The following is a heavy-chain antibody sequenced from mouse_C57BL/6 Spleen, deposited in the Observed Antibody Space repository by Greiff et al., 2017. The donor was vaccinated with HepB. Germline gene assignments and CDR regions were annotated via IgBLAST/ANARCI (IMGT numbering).Heavy chain of an antibody. D-gene: IGHD1-1*01. V-gene: IGHV1-62-2*01. CDR3: ARDYYGSSYWYFDV. Sequence: VQLQQSGAELVKPGASVKLSCKASGYTFTEYTIHWVKQRSGQGLEWIGWFYPGSGSIKYNEKFKDKATLTADKSSSTAYMELRSLTSEDTAVYYCARDYYGSSYWYFDVWGTGTTVTVSS. CDR1: GYTFTEYT. J-gene: IGHJ1*03. CDR2: FYPGSGSI.